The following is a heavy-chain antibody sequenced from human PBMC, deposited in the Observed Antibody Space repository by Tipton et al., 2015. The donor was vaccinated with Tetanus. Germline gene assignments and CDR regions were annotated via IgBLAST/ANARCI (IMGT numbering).Heavy chain of an antibody. J-gene: IGHJ5*02. CDR1: GGSINSPDYS. V-gene: IGHV4-30-2*01. D-gene: IGHD6-6*01. Sequence: TLSLTCTVSGGSINSPDYSWGWIRQPPGKGLEWIGYIYQSGSTSYNPSLATRVTITADKSKNQFSLNLRSVTAADTAVYYCARDRGQQFVSDWLDPWGQGTLVTVSS. CDR2: IYQSGST. CDR3: ARDRGQQFVSDWLDP.